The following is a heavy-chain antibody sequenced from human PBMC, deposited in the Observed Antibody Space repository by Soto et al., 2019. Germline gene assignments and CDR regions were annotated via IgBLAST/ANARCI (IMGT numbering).Heavy chain of an antibody. J-gene: IGHJ6*02. CDR3: ARAAVYSSSSGDDYFYYYGMDV. D-gene: IGHD6-6*01. CDR1: GGSISSSNW. CDR2: IYHSGST. Sequence: SETLSLTCAVSGGSISSSNWWSWVRQPPGKGLEWIGEIYHSGSTNYNPSLKIRVTISVDKSKNQFSLKLSSVTAADTAVYYCARAAVYSSSSGDDYFYYYGMDVWGQGTTVTVSS. V-gene: IGHV4-4*02.